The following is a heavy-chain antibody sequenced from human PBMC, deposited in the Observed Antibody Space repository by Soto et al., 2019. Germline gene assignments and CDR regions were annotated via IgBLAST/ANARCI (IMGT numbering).Heavy chain of an antibody. Sequence: QVQLQESGPGLVKPSETLSLTCTVSGGSISSYYWSWIRQPPGKGLECIGYIYYSGSTNYNPSLKSRVTIAVDTSKNQFSLKRSSVTAPDTAVYNSAINYGGYVDYGFRGTLVTVS. CDR1: GGSISSYY. CDR3: AINYGGYVDY. J-gene: IGHJ4*02. CDR2: IYYSGST. D-gene: IGHD4-17*01. V-gene: IGHV4-59*08.